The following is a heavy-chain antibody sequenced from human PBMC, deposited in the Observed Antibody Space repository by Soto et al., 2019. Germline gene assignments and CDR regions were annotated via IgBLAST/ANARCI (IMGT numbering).Heavy chain of an antibody. CDR1: GFTFSDYY. CDR2: ISSSSSYT. Sequence: GSLRLSCAASGFTFSDYYMSWIRQAPGKGLEWVSYISSSSSYTNYADSVKGRFTISRDNAKNSLYLQMNSLRAEDTAVYYCARARDSSGYYYYCDYWGQGTLVTVSS. J-gene: IGHJ4*02. V-gene: IGHV3-11*06. CDR3: ARARDSSGYYYYCDY. D-gene: IGHD3-22*01.